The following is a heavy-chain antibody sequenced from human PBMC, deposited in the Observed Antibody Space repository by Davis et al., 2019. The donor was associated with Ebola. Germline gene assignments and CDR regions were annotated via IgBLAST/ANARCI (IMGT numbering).Heavy chain of an antibody. V-gene: IGHV4-39*01. CDR3: ARHMGSSGWVLPNWFDP. CDR1: GGSISSSSYY. J-gene: IGHJ5*02. Sequence: SETLSLTCTVSGGSISSSSYYWGWIRQPPGKGLEWIGSIYYSGSTYYNPSLKSRVTISVDTSKNQFSLKLSSVTAADTAVYYCARHMGSSGWVLPNWFDPWGQGTLVTVS. CDR2: IYYSGST. D-gene: IGHD6-19*01.